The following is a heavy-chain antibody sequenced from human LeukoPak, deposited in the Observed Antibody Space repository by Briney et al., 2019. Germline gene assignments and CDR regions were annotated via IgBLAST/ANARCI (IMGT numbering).Heavy chain of an antibody. CDR1: GGTFTSYA. J-gene: IGHJ4*02. CDR3: ATSVMSSGYGFDY. D-gene: IGHD3-22*01. CDR2: IIPILGIA. V-gene: IGHV1-69*04. Sequence: GASLKVSCKASGGTFTSYAISWVRQAPGQGLEWMGRIIPILGIANYAQKFQGRVTITADKSTSTAYMELSSLRSEDTAVYYCATSVMSSGYGFDYWGQGTLVTVSS.